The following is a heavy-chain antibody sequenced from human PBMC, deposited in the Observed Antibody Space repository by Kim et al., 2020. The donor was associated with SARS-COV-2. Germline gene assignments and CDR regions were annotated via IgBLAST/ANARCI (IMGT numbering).Heavy chain of an antibody. Sequence: GGPTYTPSLKRRVTISVDKSKNQFDRKLSSVTAADTAVYYCASLWDDLAPWGQGTLVTVSS. J-gene: IGHJ5*02. V-gene: IGHV4-4*02. D-gene: IGHD1-26*01. CDR3: ASLWDDLAP. CDR2: GGP.